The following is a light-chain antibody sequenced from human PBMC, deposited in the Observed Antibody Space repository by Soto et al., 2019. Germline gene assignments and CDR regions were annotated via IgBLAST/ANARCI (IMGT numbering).Light chain of an antibody. CDR3: QQYYSYPPT. V-gene: IGKV1-8*01. J-gene: IGKJ1*01. Sequence: AIRMTQSPSSLSASTGDRVTITRRASQGISSYLAWYQQKPGKAPKLLIYAASTLQSGVPSRFSGSGSGTDFTLTISCLQSVDFATYYCQQYYSYPPTFGQGTKVEIK. CDR2: AAS. CDR1: QGISSY.